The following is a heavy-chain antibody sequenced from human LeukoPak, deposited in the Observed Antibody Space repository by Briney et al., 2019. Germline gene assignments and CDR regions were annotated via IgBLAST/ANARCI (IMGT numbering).Heavy chain of an antibody. V-gene: IGHV4-39*01. CDR1: GGSISSGNYH. CDR3: ARRGSGWETYYFDY. Sequence: SETLSLTCTVSGGSISSGNYHWAWMRQPPGRGPEWIGSMFYSGSTYYNPSLKSRVTISVDTSKNQFSLKLSSVTAADTAVYYCARRGSGWETYYFDYWGQGTLVTVSS. CDR2: MFYSGST. J-gene: IGHJ4*02. D-gene: IGHD6-19*01.